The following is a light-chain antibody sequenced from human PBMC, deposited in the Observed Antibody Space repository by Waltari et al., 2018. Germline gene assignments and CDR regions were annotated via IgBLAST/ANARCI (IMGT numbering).Light chain of an antibody. Sequence: HSALTQPPSVSGSPGQSVPISCTGTTTATSTYNPFSWYQQAPGTAPKLIIYEVINRPSGVPDRFSGSKSGGTASLTISGLQAEDEADYYCTSYTVSDFYVFGTGTKVTVL. CDR3: TSYTVSDFYV. J-gene: IGLJ1*01. CDR1: TTATSTYNP. CDR2: EVI. V-gene: IGLV2-18*02.